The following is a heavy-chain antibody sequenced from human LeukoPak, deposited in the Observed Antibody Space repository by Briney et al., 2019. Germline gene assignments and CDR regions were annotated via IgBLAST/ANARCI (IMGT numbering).Heavy chain of an antibody. V-gene: IGHV3-23*01. CDR1: GFTLSSYA. CDR3: AKVEMATITFDY. D-gene: IGHD5-24*01. CDR2: ISGSGGST. J-gene: IGHJ4*02. Sequence: GGSLRLSCAASGFTLSSYAMSWVRQAPGKGLEWVSAISGSGGSTYYADSVKGRFTISRDNSKNTLYLQMNSLRAEDTAVYYCAKVEMATITFDYWGQGTLVTVSS.